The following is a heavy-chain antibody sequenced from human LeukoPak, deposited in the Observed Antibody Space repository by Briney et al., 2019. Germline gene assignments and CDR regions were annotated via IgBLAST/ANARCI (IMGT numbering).Heavy chain of an antibody. D-gene: IGHD6-13*01. CDR2: INPNTGGT. J-gene: IGHJ3*02. Sequence: ASVKVSCKASGYTIGDYYLHWVRQAPGQGLEWMGWINPNTGGTNYAQKFQGRVTMTGDTSISTAYMILSGLTSDDTAVYYCASSYSAGAFDIWGQGTMVTVSS. CDR3: ASSYSAGAFDI. V-gene: IGHV1-2*02. CDR1: GYTIGDYY.